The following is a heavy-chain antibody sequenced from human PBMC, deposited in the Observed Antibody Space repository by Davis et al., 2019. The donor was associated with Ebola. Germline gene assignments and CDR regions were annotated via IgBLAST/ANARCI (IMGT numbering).Heavy chain of an antibody. D-gene: IGHD6-19*01. V-gene: IGHV4-34*01. CDR2: INHSGST. CDR3: ARRQWLVLGRSKFDP. J-gene: IGHJ5*02. CDR1: GGSFSGYY. Sequence: PSETLSLTCAVYGGSFSGYYWSWIRQPPGKGLEWIGEINHSGSTNYNPSLKSRVTISVDTSKNQFSLKLSSVTAADTAVYYCARRQWLVLGRSKFDPWGQGTLVTVSS.